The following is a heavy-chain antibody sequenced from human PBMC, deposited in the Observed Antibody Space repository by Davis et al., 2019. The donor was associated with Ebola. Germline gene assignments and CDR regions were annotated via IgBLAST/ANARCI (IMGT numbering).Heavy chain of an antibody. Sequence: GGSLRLSCAASGFTFSDYYISWIRQAPGKGLEWVSYIDNSGYTEYAESVKGRFTSSRDNAQNSVYLQMNRWRAEDTAVYYCARGFDYNDRSGYYGMDVWGQGTTVTVSS. CDR3: ARGFDYNDRSGYYGMDV. J-gene: IGHJ6*02. V-gene: IGHV3-11*06. CDR1: GFTFSDYY. D-gene: IGHD3-22*01. CDR2: IDNSGYT.